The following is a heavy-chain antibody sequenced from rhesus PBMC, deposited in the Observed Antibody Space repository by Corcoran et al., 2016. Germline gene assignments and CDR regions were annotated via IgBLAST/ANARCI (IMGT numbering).Heavy chain of an antibody. V-gene: IGHV4S10*01. Sequence: QVQLQESGPGLVKPSETLSLTCAVSGYSISSNYWSWIRQPPGKGLEWIGYSYGSSTSTNYNPSLKSRVTISKDTSKNQFSLNLSSVTAADTAVYYCARAPTGDPGYWGQGVLVTVSS. CDR1: GYSISSNY. CDR3: ARAPTGDPGY. J-gene: IGHJ4*01. CDR2: SYGSSTST. D-gene: IGHD7-45*01.